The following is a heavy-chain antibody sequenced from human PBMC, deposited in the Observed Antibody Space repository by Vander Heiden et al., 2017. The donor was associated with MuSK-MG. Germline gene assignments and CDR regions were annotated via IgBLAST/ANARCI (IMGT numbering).Heavy chain of an antibody. J-gene: IGHJ4*02. CDR1: GGSISSYY. V-gene: IGHV4-59*01. Sequence: QVQLQESGPGLVKPSETLSLTCTVSGGSISSYYWSWIRQPPGKGLEWIGYIYYSGSNNYNPSLKSRVTISVDTSKNQFSLKLSSVTAADTAVYYCARAQGYSSGWYYFDYWGQGTLVTVSS. CDR3: ARAQGYSSGWYYFDY. CDR2: IYYSGSN. D-gene: IGHD6-19*01.